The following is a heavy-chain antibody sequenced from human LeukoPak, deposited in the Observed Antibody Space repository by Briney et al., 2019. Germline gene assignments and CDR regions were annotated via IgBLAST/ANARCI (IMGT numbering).Heavy chain of an antibody. CDR2: IYYSGST. CDR3: AKSGRRYYDSSGYYDSDFDY. CDR1: GGSISSYY. V-gene: IGHV4-59*01. Sequence: SETLSLTCSVSGGSISSYYWSWIRQPPGKGLEWIGYIYYSGSTNYNPSLKSRITISVDTSKNQFPLKLSSVTAADTAVYYCAKSGRRYYDSSGYYDSDFDYWGQGTLVTVSS. J-gene: IGHJ4*02. D-gene: IGHD3-22*01.